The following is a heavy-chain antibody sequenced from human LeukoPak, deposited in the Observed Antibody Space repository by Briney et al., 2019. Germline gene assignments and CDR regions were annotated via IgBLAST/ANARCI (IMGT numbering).Heavy chain of an antibody. CDR3: ATSLSGWFGPSAYY. CDR2: ISSGSDDI. CDR1: GFPFPNYE. V-gene: IGHV3-48*03. D-gene: IGHD6-19*01. Sequence: GSLRLSCAASGFPFPNYEMSWVRQAPGKGLEWVSFISSGSDDIQYADSVKGRFTIPRDNAQDSLYLQMNSLRVEDTAIYYCATSLSGWFGPSAYYWGQGTQVTVSS. J-gene: IGHJ4*02.